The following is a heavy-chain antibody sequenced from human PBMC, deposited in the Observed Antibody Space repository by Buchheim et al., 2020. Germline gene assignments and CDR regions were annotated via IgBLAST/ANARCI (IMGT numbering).Heavy chain of an antibody. CDR2: IKASGDAT. V-gene: IGHV3-11*01. CDR1: GFIFSDYY. CDR3: ARGGATHDFGDA. J-gene: IGHJ5*02. D-gene: IGHD4-17*01. Sequence: QVQLVESGGGLVKPGGSLRLSCAATGFIFSDYYMSWLRQAPGKGLEWISYIKASGDATYYANSVRGRFTISRDNAKNSLYLQMNSLRDEDTAVYYCARGGATHDFGDAWGQGTL.